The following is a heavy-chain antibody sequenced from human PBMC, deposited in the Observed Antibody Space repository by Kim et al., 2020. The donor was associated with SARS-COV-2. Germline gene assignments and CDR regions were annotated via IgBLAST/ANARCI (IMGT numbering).Heavy chain of an antibody. Sequence: GGSLRLSCAVSGFTFHDYAMNWVRQAPGKGLEWVSAISRDGGGIDYADSVKGRFTISRDNTRNSLYLQMESLSIGDTALYFCTRASPLTGSYPYYFAMDVWGQGATVTVSS. CDR2: ISRDGGGI. CDR1: GFTFHDYA. CDR3: TRASPLTGSYPYYFAMDV. V-gene: IGHV3-9*01. D-gene: IGHD1-26*01. J-gene: IGHJ6*02.